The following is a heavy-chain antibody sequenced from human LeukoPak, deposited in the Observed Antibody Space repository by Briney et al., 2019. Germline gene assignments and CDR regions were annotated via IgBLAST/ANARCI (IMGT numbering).Heavy chain of an antibody. CDR1: GYIFTSYW. CDR2: IYPGDSDT. V-gene: IGHV5-51*01. J-gene: IGHJ3*02. Sequence: GESLKISCKGSGYIFTSYWVAWVRQMPGQGLEWMGIIYPGDSDTRYSPSFQGQVTISADKSISTAYLQRNSLKASDTAMYYCARRVAVAGDAFDIWGQGTVVIVSS. CDR3: ARRVAVAGDAFDI. D-gene: IGHD6-19*01.